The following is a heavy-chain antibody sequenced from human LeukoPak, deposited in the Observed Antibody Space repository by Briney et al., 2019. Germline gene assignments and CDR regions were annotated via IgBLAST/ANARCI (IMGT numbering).Heavy chain of an antibody. V-gene: IGHV3-23*01. CDR2: SGSGGTT. D-gene: IGHD1-26*01. CDR1: GFTFSSYA. Sequence: GGSLRLSCAASGFTFSSYAMSWVRQAPGKGLEWVSASGSGGTTYYADSVKGRFTVSRDNSKNTLYLQMSSLRAEDTAVYYCAKGSTFGGSYAYWGQGTLVTVSS. J-gene: IGHJ4*02. CDR3: AKGSTFGGSYAY.